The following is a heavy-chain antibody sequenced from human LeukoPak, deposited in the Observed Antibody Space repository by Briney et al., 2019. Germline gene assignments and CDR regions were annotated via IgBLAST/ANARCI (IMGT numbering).Heavy chain of an antibody. J-gene: IGHJ4*02. D-gene: IGHD3-10*01. CDR1: GFTFISYS. V-gene: IGHV3-21*01. CDR3: ARDESGYYYGSGSSHY. CDR2: ISSSSSYI. Sequence: GGSLRLSCAASGFTFISYSMNWVRQAPGKGLEWVSFISSSSSYIYYVDSGKGRFTISRDNAKNSLYLQMNSLRAEDTAVYYCARDESGYYYGSGSSHYWGQGTLVTVFS.